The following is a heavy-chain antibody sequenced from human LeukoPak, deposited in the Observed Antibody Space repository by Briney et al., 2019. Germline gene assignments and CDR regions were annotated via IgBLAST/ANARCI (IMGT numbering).Heavy chain of an antibody. CDR2: ISYDGSNK. D-gene: IGHD6-13*01. J-gene: IGHJ4*02. V-gene: IGHV3-30*04. Sequence: GGSLRLSCAASGFTFSSYAMHWVRQAPGKGLEWVAVISYDGSNKKYADSVKGRFTISRVNSQKTLYLQMNSLRAEDTAVYYCARDRGVYSRTLEDWGQGTLVTVSS. CDR1: GFTFSSYA. CDR3: ARDRGVYSRTLED.